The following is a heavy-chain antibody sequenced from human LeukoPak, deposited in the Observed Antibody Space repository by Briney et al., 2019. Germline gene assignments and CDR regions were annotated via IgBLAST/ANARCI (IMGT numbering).Heavy chain of an antibody. Sequence: PSETLSLTCTVSGGSISTYYWNWIRQPPGKGLEWIGYIYYSGTTNYNPSLKSRVSMSVDTSKNQFSLKLSSVTAADTAVYYCARCYSSSSYGWFDPWGQGTLVTVSS. D-gene: IGHD6-6*01. CDR2: IYYSGTT. CDR1: GGSISTYY. CDR3: ARCYSSSSYGWFDP. V-gene: IGHV4-59*01. J-gene: IGHJ5*02.